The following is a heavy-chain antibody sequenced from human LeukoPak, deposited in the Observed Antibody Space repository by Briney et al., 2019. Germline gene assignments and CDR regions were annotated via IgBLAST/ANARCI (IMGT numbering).Heavy chain of an antibody. CDR1: GYTFTSYA. D-gene: IGHD3-9*01. V-gene: IGHV1-69*04. CDR3: ARDGGPHYDITHQFDY. CDR2: IIPILGIA. Sequence: SVKVSCKASGYTFTSYAISWVRQAPGQGLEWMGRIIPILGIANYAQKFQGRVTITADKSTSTAYMELSSLRSEDTAVYYCARDGGPHYDITHQFDYWGQGTLVTVSS. J-gene: IGHJ4*02.